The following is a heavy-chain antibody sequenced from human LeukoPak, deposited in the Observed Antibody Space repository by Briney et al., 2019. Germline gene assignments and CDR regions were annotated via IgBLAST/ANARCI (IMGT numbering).Heavy chain of an antibody. CDR3: AKDRSAFDWLLANY. CDR2: ISGSGGST. V-gene: IGHV3-23*01. D-gene: IGHD3-9*01. Sequence: GRSLRLSCVVSGFTFSSFAMHWVRQAPGKGLEWVSAISGSGGSTYYADSVKGRFTVSRDNSKNTLYLQMNSLRAEDTAVYYCAKDRSAFDWLLANYWGQGTLVTVSS. J-gene: IGHJ4*02. CDR1: GFTFSSFA.